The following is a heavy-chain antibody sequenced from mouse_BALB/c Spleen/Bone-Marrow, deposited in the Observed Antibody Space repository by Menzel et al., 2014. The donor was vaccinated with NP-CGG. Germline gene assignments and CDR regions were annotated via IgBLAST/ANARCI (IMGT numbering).Heavy chain of an antibody. Sequence: EVKLMESGPELVKPGASVKMSCKASGYTFTNYVMHWVKQKPGQGLEWIGYINPYNDGTKYNEKFKGKATLTSDKSSGTAHMELSSLTSEDSAVYYCARRPSFYGSSYGAMDYWGQGTSVTVSS. CDR1: GYTFTNYV. CDR3: ARRPSFYGSSYGAMDY. D-gene: IGHD1-1*01. CDR2: INPYNDGT. V-gene: IGHV1-14*01. J-gene: IGHJ4*01.